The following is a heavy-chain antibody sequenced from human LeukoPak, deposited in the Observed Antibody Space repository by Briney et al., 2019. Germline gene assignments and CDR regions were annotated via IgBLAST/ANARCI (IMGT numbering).Heavy chain of an antibody. CDR1: GDSISSNSAA. CDR2: TYYRSKWYN. V-gene: IGHV6-1*01. D-gene: IGHD6-13*01. Sequence: SQTLSLTCAISGDSISSNSAAWNWIRQSPSRGLEWLGRTYYRSKWYNDYAVSVKSRITINPDTSKNQFSLQLNSVTPEDTAVYYCARDGAAAGIRYFQHWGQGTLVTVSS. CDR3: ARDGAAAGIRYFQH. J-gene: IGHJ1*01.